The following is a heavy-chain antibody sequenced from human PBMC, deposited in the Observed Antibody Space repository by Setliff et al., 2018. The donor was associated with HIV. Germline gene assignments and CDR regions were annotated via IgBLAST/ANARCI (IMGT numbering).Heavy chain of an antibody. Sequence: SVKVSCKASGGTFSSYAISWVRQVPGQGLEWMGGIIPILGIANYAQKFQGRVTITADKSTSTAYMELSSLRSEDTAVYYCARDRRTGYDILTGYSFDYWGQGTLVTVSS. V-gene: IGHV1-69*10. CDR1: GGTFSSYA. J-gene: IGHJ4*02. CDR2: IIPILGIA. D-gene: IGHD3-9*01. CDR3: ARDRRTGYDILTGYSFDY.